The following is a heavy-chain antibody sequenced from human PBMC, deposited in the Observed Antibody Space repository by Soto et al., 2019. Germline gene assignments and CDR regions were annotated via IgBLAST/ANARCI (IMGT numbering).Heavy chain of an antibody. V-gene: IGHV3-23*01. J-gene: IGHJ3*02. CDR3: AKDRVGLVTLDAFDI. CDR2: ISGSGGST. Sequence: GGSLRLSCAASGFTFSSYAMSWVRQAPGKGLEWVSAISGSGGSTYYADSVKGRFTISRDNSKNTLYLQMNSLRAEDPAVNYCAKDRVGLVTLDAFDIWGQGTMVTVSS. D-gene: IGHD3-3*01. CDR1: GFTFSSYA.